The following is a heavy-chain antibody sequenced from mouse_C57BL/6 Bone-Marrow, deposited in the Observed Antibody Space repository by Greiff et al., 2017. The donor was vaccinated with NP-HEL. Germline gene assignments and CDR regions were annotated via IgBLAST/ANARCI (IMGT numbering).Heavy chain of an antibody. CDR2: INPSSGYT. CDR1: GYTFTSYT. Sequence: QVQLKQSGAELARPGASVKMSCKASGYTFTSYTMHWVKQRPGQGLEWIGYINPSSGYTKYNQKFKDKATLTADKSSSTAYMQLSSLTSEDSAVYYCARGVTTVVACDWGQGTTLTVSS. J-gene: IGHJ2*01. V-gene: IGHV1-4*01. CDR3: ARGVTTVVACD. D-gene: IGHD1-1*01.